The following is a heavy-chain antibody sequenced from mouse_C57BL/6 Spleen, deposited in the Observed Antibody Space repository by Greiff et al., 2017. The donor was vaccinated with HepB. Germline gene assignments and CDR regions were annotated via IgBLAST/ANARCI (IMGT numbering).Heavy chain of an antibody. CDR1: GYTFTSYW. CDR3: ARSEDYDWFAY. J-gene: IGHJ3*01. V-gene: IGHV1-7*01. CDR2: INPSSGYT. D-gene: IGHD2-4*01. Sequence: QVQLQQSGAELAKPGASVKLSCKASGYTFTSYWMHWVKQRPGQGLEWIGYINPSSGYTKYNQKFKDKATLTAAESSSTAYMQLSSLTYEDSAVYYCARSEDYDWFAYWGQGTLVTVSA.